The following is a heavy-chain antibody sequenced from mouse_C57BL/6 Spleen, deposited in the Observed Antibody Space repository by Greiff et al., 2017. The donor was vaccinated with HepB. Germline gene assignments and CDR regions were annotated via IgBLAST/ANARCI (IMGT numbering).Heavy chain of an antibody. CDR2: INPSTGGT. D-gene: IGHD6-5*01. J-gene: IGHJ4*01. V-gene: IGHV1-42*01. Sequence: VQLKESGPELVKPGASVKISCKASGYSFTGYYMNWVKQSPEKSLEWIGEINPSTGGTTYNQKFKAKATLTVDKSSSTAYMQLTSLTSEDSAVYYCASYASFAMDYWGQGTSVTVSS. CDR3: ASYASFAMDY. CDR1: GYSFTGYY.